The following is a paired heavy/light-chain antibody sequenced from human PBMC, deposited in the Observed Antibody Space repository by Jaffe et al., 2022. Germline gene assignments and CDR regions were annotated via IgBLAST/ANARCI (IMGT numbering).Heavy chain of an antibody. V-gene: IGHV4-38-2*01. J-gene: IGHJ3*02. Sequence: QLQLQESGPGLVKPSETLSLTCAVSGYSISSGYYWVWIRQPPGKGLEWIGSVYRSGSAYYNPSLRSRLTISVDTSNNQFSLKLSSVTAADTAVYYCARPIGPAAIYDAFDMWGQGTMVTVSS. CDR1: GYSISSGYY. CDR2: VYRSGSA. CDR3: ARPIGPAAIYDAFDM. D-gene: IGHD6-25*01.
Light chain of an antibody. V-gene: IGKV1-5*03. CDR3: QQYNSYST. CDR1: QRISSG. J-gene: IGKJ1*01. Sequence: DIQMTQSPSTLSASVGDRVTITCRASQRISSGLAWYQQKPGKAPNLLIYKASILQSGVPSRFSGSGSGTEFTLTISSLQPDDFATYYCQQYNSYSTFGQGTKVEIK. CDR2: KAS.